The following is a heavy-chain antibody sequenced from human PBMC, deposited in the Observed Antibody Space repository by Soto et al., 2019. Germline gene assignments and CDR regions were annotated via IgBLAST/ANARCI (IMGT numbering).Heavy chain of an antibody. CDR3: TRANTSPFDI. J-gene: IGHJ4*02. V-gene: IGHV3-33*01. Sequence: QVQLVESGGGVVQAGRSLRLSCAASGFRFNSYGIHWVRQPPGKGLEWVAIIWFDGSNQVYADSVKGRFTISRDDSKNTVYLQMNSLRAEDTAVYYCTRANTSPFDIWGQGTLVTVSS. CDR2: IWFDGSNQ. CDR1: GFRFNSYG.